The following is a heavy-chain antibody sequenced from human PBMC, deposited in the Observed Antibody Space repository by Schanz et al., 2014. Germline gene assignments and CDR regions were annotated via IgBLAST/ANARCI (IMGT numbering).Heavy chain of an antibody. Sequence: VQLVESGGGLVQPGGSLRLSCSASGFTFSINAMHWVRQAPGKGLEWVAVIWYDGSNKYYADSVKGRFTISRDNSKNTLYLQMNSLRAEDTAIYYCAKDAPYPFDLWGRGTLITVSS. CDR2: IWYDGSNK. V-gene: IGHV3-33*06. J-gene: IGHJ2*01. CDR3: AKDAPYPFDL. CDR1: GFTFSINA.